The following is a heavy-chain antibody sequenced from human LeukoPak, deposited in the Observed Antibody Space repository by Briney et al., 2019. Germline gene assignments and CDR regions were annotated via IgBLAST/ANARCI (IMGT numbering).Heavy chain of an antibody. V-gene: IGHV1-18*01. CDR3: ARGRSGDYLDY. CDR2: ISAYNGNT. J-gene: IGHJ4*02. D-gene: IGHD3-3*01. CDR1: GGTFSSYA. Sequence: ASVKVSCKASGGTFSSYAISWVRQAPGQGLEWMGWISAYNGNTNYAQKLQGRVTMTTDTSTSTAYMELRSLRSDDTAVYYCARGRSGDYLDYWGQGTLVTVSS.